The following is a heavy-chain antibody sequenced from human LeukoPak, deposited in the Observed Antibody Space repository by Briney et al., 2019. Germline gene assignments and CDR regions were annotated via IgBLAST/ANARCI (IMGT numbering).Heavy chain of an antibody. CDR3: VKQQLVLHYMDV. Sequence: PGGSLRLSCAASGFIFSSYAMTWVRQAPGKGLEWVSGISGSGVNTYYADSVKGRFTISRDNSKDTVYLQMNSLRAEDTAVYYCVKQQLVLHYMDVWGKGTTVTVSS. J-gene: IGHJ6*03. D-gene: IGHD6-13*01. CDR1: GFIFSSYA. V-gene: IGHV3-23*01. CDR2: ISGSGVNT.